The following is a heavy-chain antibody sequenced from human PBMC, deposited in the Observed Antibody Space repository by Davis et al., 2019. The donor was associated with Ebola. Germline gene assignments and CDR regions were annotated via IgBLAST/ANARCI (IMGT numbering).Heavy chain of an antibody. J-gene: IGHJ4*02. CDR2: ISSSGSTI. D-gene: IGHD5-12*01. CDR3: ARERSGYDWDY. Sequence: GESLKISCAASGFTFSSYEMNWVRQAPGKGLEWVSYISSSGSTIYYADSVKGRFIISRDNAKNSLYLQMNSLRAEDTAVYYCARERSGYDWDYWGQGTLVTVSS. CDR1: GFTFSSYE. V-gene: IGHV3-48*03.